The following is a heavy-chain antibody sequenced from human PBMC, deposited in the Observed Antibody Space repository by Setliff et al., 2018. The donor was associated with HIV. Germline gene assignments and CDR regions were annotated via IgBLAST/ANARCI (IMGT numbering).Heavy chain of an antibody. CDR3: AREAYGSGSYPSFGLDY. CDR2: IYHSGST. D-gene: IGHD3-10*01. J-gene: IGHJ4*02. CDR1: GYSISSGYY. V-gene: IGHV4-38-2*01. Sequence: LSLTCAVSGYSISSGYYWGWIRQPPGKGLEWIRSIYHSGSTYYNPSLKSRVTISVDTSKNQFPLKLSSATAADTAVYYCAREAYGSGSYPSFGLDYWGQGTLGTVPQ.